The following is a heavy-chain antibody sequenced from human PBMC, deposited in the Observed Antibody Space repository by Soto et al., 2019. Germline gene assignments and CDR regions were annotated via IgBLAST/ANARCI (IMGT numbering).Heavy chain of an antibody. D-gene: IGHD2-8*01. Sequence: QVQLVESGGGVVQPGRSLRLSCAASGFTFSSYGMHWVRQAPGKGLEWVAVIWYDGSNKYYADSVKGRFTISRDNSKNTLYLQMNSLRAEDTAVYYCARETGDCTNGVSYQETDYWGQGTLVTVSS. J-gene: IGHJ4*02. CDR1: GFTFSSYG. V-gene: IGHV3-33*01. CDR3: ARETGDCTNGVSYQETDY. CDR2: IWYDGSNK.